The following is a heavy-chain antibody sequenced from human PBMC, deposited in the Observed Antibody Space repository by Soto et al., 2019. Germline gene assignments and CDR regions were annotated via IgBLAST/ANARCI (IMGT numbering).Heavy chain of an antibody. J-gene: IGHJ6*02. CDR1: GFTFSSYE. V-gene: IGHV3-48*03. Sequence: GGSLRLSCAASGFTFSSYEMNWVRQAPGKGLEWISYISPNSTTIYYSDSVKGRFTISRDNAKSSLNLQMNSLRAEDTAVYYCARAAGTLVRGVYGMDVWGQGTTVTVSS. CDR3: ARAAGTLVRGVYGMDV. CDR2: ISPNSTTI. D-gene: IGHD3-10*01.